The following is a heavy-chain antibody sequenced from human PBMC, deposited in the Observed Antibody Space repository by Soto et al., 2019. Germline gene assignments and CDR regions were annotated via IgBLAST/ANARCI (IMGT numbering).Heavy chain of an antibody. J-gene: IGHJ6*03. CDR2: IYYSGST. Sequence: SETLSLTCTVSGGSISSYYWSWIRQPPGKGLEWIGYIYYSGSTNYNPSLKSRVTISVDTSKNQFSLKLSSVTAADTAVYYCARQVGRSDFWSGYYSAYYYMDVWGKGTTVTVSS. V-gene: IGHV4-59*08. D-gene: IGHD3-3*01. CDR3: ARQVGRSDFWSGYYSAYYYMDV. CDR1: GGSISSYY.